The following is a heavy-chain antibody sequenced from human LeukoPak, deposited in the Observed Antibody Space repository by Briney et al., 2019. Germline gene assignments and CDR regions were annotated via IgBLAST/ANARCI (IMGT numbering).Heavy chain of an antibody. CDR3: ARPTADSSGYYVFDY. CDR1: GGSISSSSYY. CDR2: IYYSGST. J-gene: IGHJ4*02. Sequence: SETLSLTCTVSGGSISSSSYYWGRIRQPPGQGLEWIGSIYYSGSTYYNPSLKSRVTISVDTSKNQFSLKLSSVTAADTAVYYCARPTADSSGYYVFDYWGQGTLVTVSS. D-gene: IGHD3-22*01. V-gene: IGHV4-39*01.